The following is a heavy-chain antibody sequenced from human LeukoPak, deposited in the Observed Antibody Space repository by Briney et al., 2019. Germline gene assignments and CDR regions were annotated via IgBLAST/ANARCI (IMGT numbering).Heavy chain of an antibody. CDR3: ARVEGYNSPHFDY. CDR1: GCTFSSYG. CDR2: ISYDGSNK. V-gene: IGHV3-30*03. J-gene: IGHJ4*02. Sequence: GGSLRLSCAAFGCTFSSYGMYWGCQAPGKGLEWVAVISYDGSNKYYADSVKGRFTISRDNSKNTLYLQMNSLRAEDTAVYYCARVEGYNSPHFDYWGQGTLVTVSS. D-gene: IGHD5-24*01.